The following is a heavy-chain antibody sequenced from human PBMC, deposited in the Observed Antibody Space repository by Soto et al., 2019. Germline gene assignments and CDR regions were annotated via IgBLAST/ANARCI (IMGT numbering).Heavy chain of an antibody. D-gene: IGHD3-16*01. V-gene: IGHV4-34*01. J-gene: IGHJ4*02. CDR2: INDGGST. CDR1: GVSVSGFY. Sequence: ETLSLTCAVYGVSVSGFYWSWIRQTPGMGLEWVGEINDGGSTNYNPSLESRGTISVDTSKNQFSLKVTSVTAADTAVYYCASALGGYWGGGILVPVSP. CDR3: ASALGGY.